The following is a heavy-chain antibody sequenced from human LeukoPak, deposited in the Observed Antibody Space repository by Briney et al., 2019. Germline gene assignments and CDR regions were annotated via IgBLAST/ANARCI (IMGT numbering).Heavy chain of an antibody. D-gene: IGHD6-19*01. J-gene: IGHJ3*02. V-gene: IGHV1-69*13. CDR1: GGTFSSYA. CDR2: IIPIFGTA. Sequence: SVKVSCKASGGTFSSYAISWVRQAPGQGLEWMGGIIPIFGTANYAQKFQGRVTITADESTSTAYMELSSLRSEDTAVYYCASFEAGSSGHFGAFDIWGQGTMVTVSS. CDR3: ASFEAGSSGHFGAFDI.